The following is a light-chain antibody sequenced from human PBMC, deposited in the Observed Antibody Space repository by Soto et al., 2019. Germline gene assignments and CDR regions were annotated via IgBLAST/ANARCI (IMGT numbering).Light chain of an antibody. J-gene: IGKJ4*01. CDR2: AAS. V-gene: IGKV1-17*01. Sequence: QMTQSPVTLSATVGDRVTIACRASQNIIRDLAWHQQKPGKAPKRLIYAASSLQSGVPSRFSGSGSGTEFTLTITSVQPEDFATYYCQQLNYYPLTFGGGTKVDIK. CDR1: QNIIRD. CDR3: QQLNYYPLT.